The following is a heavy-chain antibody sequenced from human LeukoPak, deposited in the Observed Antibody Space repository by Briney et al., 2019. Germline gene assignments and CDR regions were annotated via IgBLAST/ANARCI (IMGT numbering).Heavy chain of an antibody. CDR1: GFTFSRYW. CDR2: IQEDGGEK. Sequence: PGGSLRLSCAGSGFTFSRYWMSWVRQAPGKGLEWVANIQEDGGEKYYVDSVKGRFVISRDNAKNSVYLQMNSLRVEDTAVYFCATGSGFIADCGGDCYYPLGYFDYWGQGSLVTVSS. CDR3: ATGSGFIADCGGDCYYPLGYFDY. D-gene: IGHD2-21*02. V-gene: IGHV3-7*01. J-gene: IGHJ4*02.